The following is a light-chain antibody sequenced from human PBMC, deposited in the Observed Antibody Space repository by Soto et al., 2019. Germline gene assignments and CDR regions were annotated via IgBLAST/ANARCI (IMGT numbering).Light chain of an antibody. CDR2: DAS. Sequence: DIHMTQSPSTLSASVGDRVTFTCRASQSVDYLLAWYQQKPGKAPQLLIYDASRVQTGVPSRFSASGSGTEFTLTISSVQADDSAIYFCQHYNGYPYTFGPGTKLEIK. CDR3: QHYNGYPYT. CDR1: QSVDYL. V-gene: IGKV1-5*01. J-gene: IGKJ2*01.